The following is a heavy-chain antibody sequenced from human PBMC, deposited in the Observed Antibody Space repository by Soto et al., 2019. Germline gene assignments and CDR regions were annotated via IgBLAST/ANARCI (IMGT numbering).Heavy chain of an antibody. CDR3: ARDKITGLFDY. J-gene: IGHJ4*02. CDR2: INHSGST. D-gene: IGHD2-8*02. V-gene: IGHV4-34*01. CDR1: GGSFSGYY. Sequence: QVQLQQWGAGLLKPSETLSLTCAVYGGSFSGYYWTWIRQPPGTGLEWIGEINHSGSTNYNPSLKSRVTISVDTSKNQVSLKLTSVTAEDTAVYYCARDKITGLFDYWGQGTLVTVSS.